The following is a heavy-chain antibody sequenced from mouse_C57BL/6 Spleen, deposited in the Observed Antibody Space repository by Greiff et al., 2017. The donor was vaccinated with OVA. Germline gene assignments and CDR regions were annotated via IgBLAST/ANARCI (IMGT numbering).Heavy chain of an antibody. D-gene: IGHD1-1*01. Sequence: QVQLQQSGAELVKPGASVKISCKASGYAFSSYWMNWVKQRPGKGLEWIGQIYPGDGDTNYNGKFKGKATLTADKSSSTAYMQLSSLTSEDSAVYFCARSYYDGSSYDAMDYWGQGTSVTVSS. CDR2: IYPGDGDT. J-gene: IGHJ4*01. CDR3: ARSYYDGSSYDAMDY. V-gene: IGHV1-80*01. CDR1: GYAFSSYW.